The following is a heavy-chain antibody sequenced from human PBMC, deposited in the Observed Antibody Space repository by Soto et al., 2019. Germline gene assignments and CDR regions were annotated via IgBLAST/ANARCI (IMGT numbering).Heavy chain of an antibody. Sequence: SETLSLTCTVSGGSISSYHWSWIRQPPGKGLEWIGYIFLSESTNYNPSLKSRVTISVDTSTNQFSLKLSSVTAADTAVYYCARHYSAYSSSDWFDPWGQGTLVTVSS. J-gene: IGHJ5*02. CDR1: GGSISSYH. CDR3: ARHYSAYSSSDWFDP. V-gene: IGHV4-59*08. D-gene: IGHD6-6*01. CDR2: IFLSEST.